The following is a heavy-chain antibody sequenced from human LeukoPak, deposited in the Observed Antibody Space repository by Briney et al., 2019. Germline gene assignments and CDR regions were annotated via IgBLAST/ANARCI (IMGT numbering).Heavy chain of an antibody. CDR3: ARVDTPMTGLGAFDI. J-gene: IGHJ3*02. V-gene: IGHV1-2*02. D-gene: IGHD5-18*01. CDR2: INPNRGGT. Sequence: ASVKVSCKASGYTFTDYYLHWVRQAPGQGLEWMGYINPNRGGTNFAQKFQGRVTMTRDTSISTAYMDLSRLRSDDTAVYYCARVDTPMTGLGAFDIWGQGTMVTVSS. CDR1: GYTFTDYY.